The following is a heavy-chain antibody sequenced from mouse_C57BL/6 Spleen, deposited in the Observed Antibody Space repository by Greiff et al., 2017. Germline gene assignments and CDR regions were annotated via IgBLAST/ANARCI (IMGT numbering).Heavy chain of an antibody. V-gene: IGHV5-6*01. CDR2: ISSGGSYT. J-gene: IGHJ4*01. CDR1: GFTFSSYG. CDR3: ARQVSSMDY. D-gene: IGHD3-1*01. Sequence: VQLKESGGDLVKPGGSLKLSCAASGFTFSSYGMSWVRQTPDKRLEWVATISSGGSYTYYPDSVKGRFTISRDNAKNTLYLQMSSLKSEDTAMYYCARQVSSMDYWGQEASVSHSS.